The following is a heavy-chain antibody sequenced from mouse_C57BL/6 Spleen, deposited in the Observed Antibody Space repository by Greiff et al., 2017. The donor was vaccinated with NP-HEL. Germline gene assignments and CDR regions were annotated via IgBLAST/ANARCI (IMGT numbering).Heavy chain of an antibody. D-gene: IGHD1-1*01. CDR3: ASDYGSSYYFDY. J-gene: IGHJ2*01. V-gene: IGHV14-3*01. CDR2: IDPANGNT. CDR1: GFNIKNTY. Sequence: VQLKESVAELVRPGASVKLSCTASGFNIKNTYMPWVKQRPEQGLEWIGRIDPANGNTKYAPKFQGKATITADTSSNTAYLQLSSLTSEDTAIYYCASDYGSSYYFDYWGQGTTLTVSS.